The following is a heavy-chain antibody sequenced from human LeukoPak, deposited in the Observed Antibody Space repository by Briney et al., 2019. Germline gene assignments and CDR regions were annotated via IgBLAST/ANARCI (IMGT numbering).Heavy chain of an antibody. V-gene: IGHV4-61*10. D-gene: IGHD7-27*01. CDR1: GGSISSGSYY. CDR3: ASRKLGNDY. Sequence: SQTLSLTCTVSGGSISSGSYYWSWIRQPAGKGLGWIGYIYYTGSTTYNPSLKSRVTISADTSKNQFSLKLSSVTAADTAVYYCASRKLGNDYWGQGTLVTVSS. CDR2: IYYTGST. J-gene: IGHJ4*02.